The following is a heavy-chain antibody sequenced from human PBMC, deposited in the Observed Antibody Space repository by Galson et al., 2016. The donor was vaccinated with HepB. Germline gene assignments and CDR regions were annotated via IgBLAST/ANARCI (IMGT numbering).Heavy chain of an antibody. CDR1: GYNFVYRT. J-gene: IGHJ3*01. D-gene: IGHD1-14*01. Sequence: VKVSCKASGYNFVYRTLHWVRQAPGQRLEWMGWINPGNGNTRYSQRFQGRVTITRDTSAATAYMALSGLKSEDTAIYYCAKDLPGALRAFDVWGQGTMVIVSS. CDR2: INPGNGNT. V-gene: IGHV1-3*01. CDR3: AKDLPGALRAFDV.